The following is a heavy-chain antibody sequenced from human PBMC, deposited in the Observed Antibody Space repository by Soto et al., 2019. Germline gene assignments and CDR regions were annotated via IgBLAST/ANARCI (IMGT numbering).Heavy chain of an antibody. D-gene: IGHD6-6*01. Sequence: GGSLRLSCAASGVTFGSYSMNWVRQAPGKGLEWVSYISSSSSNIYYADSVKGRFTISRDNAKNSLYLQMNSLRDEDTAVYYCARETIIAARPFDYWGQGTLVTVSS. CDR1: GVTFGSYS. J-gene: IGHJ4*02. CDR2: ISSSSSNI. V-gene: IGHV3-48*02. CDR3: ARETIIAARPFDY.